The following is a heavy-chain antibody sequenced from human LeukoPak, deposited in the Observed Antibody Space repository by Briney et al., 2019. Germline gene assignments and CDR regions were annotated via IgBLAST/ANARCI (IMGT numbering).Heavy chain of an antibody. CDR2: INSDGINT. J-gene: IGHJ5*02. CDR1: GFTFSNYW. CDR3: ARGLGQFYDTSDDWFDP. D-gene: IGHD3-22*01. Sequence: GGSLRLSCAASGFTFSNYWMHWVRQAPGKGQVWVSRINSDGINTSYADSVKGRFTISRDNAKNTLNLQMNSLRAEDTAVYYCARGLGQFYDTSDDWFDPWGQGTLVTVSS. V-gene: IGHV3-74*01.